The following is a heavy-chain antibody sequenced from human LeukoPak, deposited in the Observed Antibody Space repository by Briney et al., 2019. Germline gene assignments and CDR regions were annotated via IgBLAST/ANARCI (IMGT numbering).Heavy chain of an antibody. CDR3: AGKYGVVSLFDL. J-gene: IGHJ2*01. V-gene: IGHV4-61*08. CDR1: GGSISSGGYY. CDR2: IYYSGIT. D-gene: IGHD3-3*01. Sequence: PSETLSLTCTVSGGSISSGGYYWSWIRQHPGKGLEWIAYIYYSGITYNNPSLKSRVTVSLDTSKNQFSLKLTSVTAADTAVYYCAGKYGVVSLFDLWGRGTLVTVSS.